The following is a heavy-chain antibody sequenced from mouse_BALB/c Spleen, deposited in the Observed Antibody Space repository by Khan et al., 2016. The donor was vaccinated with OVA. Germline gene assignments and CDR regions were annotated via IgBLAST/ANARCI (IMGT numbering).Heavy chain of an antibody. CDR1: GYIFTSFW. J-gene: IGHJ4*01. V-gene: IGHV1S132*01. CDR3: ARRAPDDAMDY. Sequence: LEESGAEVVRPGASVKLSCKTSGYIFTSFWIQWVKQRSGQGLEWIARIYPATGSTYYNEKFKGKATLTADKSSNTVYMHLSSLKSEDSAVYFCARRAPDDAMDYWGQGTSVTVSS. D-gene: IGHD3-3*01. CDR2: IYPATGST.